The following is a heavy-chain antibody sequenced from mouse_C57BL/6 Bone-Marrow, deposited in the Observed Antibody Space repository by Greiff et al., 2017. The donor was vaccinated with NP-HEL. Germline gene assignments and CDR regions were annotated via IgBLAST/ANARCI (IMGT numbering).Heavy chain of an antibody. J-gene: IGHJ2*01. D-gene: IGHD1-1*01. Sequence: LSISKDNSKSQVFLKLNSLQTDDTATYYCAKMAGLLRRYFDYWGQGTTLTVSS. V-gene: IGHV2-3*01. CDR3: AKMAGLLRRYFDY.